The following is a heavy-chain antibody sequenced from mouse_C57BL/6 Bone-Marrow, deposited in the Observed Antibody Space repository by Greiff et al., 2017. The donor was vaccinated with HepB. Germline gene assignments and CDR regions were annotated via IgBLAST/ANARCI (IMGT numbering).Heavy chain of an antibody. J-gene: IGHJ1*03. CDR1: GYTFTSYW. Sequence: VQLQQPGAELVMPGASVKLSCKASGYTFTSYWMHWVKQRPGQGLEWIGEIDPSDSYTNYNQKFKGKSTLTVDKSSSTAYMQLSSLTSEDSAVYYCARDLFTTVVYWYFDVWGTGTTVTVSS. CDR3: ARDLFTTVVYWYFDV. D-gene: IGHD1-1*01. CDR2: IDPSDSYT. V-gene: IGHV1-69*01.